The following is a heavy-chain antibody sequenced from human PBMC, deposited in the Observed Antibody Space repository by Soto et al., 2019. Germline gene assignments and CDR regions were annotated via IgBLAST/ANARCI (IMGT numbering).Heavy chain of an antibody. V-gene: IGHV4-39*01. D-gene: IGHD3-9*01. CDR3: ARRLGYYDILTGYLGGWYFDY. CDR1: GGSISSSSYY. J-gene: IGHJ4*02. CDR2: IYYSGST. Sequence: SETLSLTCTVSGGSISSSSYYWGWIRQPPGKGLEWIGSIYYSGSTYYNPSLKSRVTISVDTSKNQFSLKLSSVTAADTAVYYCARRLGYYDILTGYLGGWYFDYWGQGTLVTVSS.